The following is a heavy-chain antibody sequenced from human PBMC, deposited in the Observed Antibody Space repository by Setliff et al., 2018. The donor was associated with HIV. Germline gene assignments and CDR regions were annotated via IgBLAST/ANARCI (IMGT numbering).Heavy chain of an antibody. D-gene: IGHD3-3*01. CDR3: ARGIENFWSGYIR. CDR2: LDYSGTT. V-gene: IGHV4-39*07. CDR1: GGSMSGSSYY. J-gene: IGHJ4*02. Sequence: SETLSLTCTVSGGSMSGSSYYWGWIRQPPGKGLEWIGSLDYSGTTYYNPSLKSRVTISVDTSKNQFSLKLSSVIPADTAVYYCARGIENFWSGYIRWGQGTLVTVSS.